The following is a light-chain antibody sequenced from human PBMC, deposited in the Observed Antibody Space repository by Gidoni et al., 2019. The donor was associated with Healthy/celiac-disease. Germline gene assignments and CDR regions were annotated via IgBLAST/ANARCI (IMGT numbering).Light chain of an antibody. CDR1: QSVSSSY. Sequence: EIVLTQSPGTLSLSPGERATLSCRASQSVSSSYLAWYQQKPGQAPRLLIYGASSRATGIPDRFSGSGSGTDFTLTISRLEPEAFAVSYCQQYGSSPGTFGPGTKLEIQ. J-gene: IGKJ2*01. V-gene: IGKV3-20*01. CDR3: QQYGSSPGT. CDR2: GAS.